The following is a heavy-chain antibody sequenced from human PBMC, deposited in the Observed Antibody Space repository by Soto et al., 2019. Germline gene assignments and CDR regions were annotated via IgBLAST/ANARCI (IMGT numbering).Heavy chain of an antibody. V-gene: IGHV4-30-4*01. CDR3: ARINLDFYGMDV. Sequence: KTSETLSLTCTVSGGSISSGDYYWSWIRQPPGKGLEWIGYIYYSGSTYYNPSLKSRVTISVDTSKNQFSLKLSSVTAADTAVYYCARINLDFYGMDVWGQGTTVTVSS. CDR1: GGSISSGDYY. J-gene: IGHJ6*02. CDR2: IYYSGST. D-gene: IGHD3-16*01.